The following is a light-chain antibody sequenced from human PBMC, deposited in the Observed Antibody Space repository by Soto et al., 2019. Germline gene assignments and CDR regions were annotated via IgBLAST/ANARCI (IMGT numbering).Light chain of an antibody. J-gene: IGLJ2*01. CDR1: SSNIGAGYD. CDR2: GNS. V-gene: IGLV1-40*01. CDR3: QSYDSSLSGNVV. Sequence: QAVVTQPPSVSGAPGQRVTISCTGGSSNIGAGYDVHWYQQLPGTAPKLLIYGNSNRPSGVPDRFSGSKSGTSASLAITGLQAEDEADYYCQSYDSSLSGNVVFGGGTKVTVL.